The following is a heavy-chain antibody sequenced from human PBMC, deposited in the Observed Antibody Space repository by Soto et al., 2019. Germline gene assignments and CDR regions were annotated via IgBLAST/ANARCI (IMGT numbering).Heavy chain of an antibody. CDR1: GFPFRNFA. CDR3: ARADLLWDSFDL. D-gene: IGHD2-2*01. Sequence: VGSLRLSCAASGFPFRNFAMAWVRQAPGKGLEWVSIISNSGSSTYHGDSVKGRFTTSRDNSKGTLSLHMRGVRIDDTAVYFCARADLLWDSFDLWGQGTLVTVSS. V-gene: IGHV3-23*05. CDR2: ISNSGSST. J-gene: IGHJ4*02.